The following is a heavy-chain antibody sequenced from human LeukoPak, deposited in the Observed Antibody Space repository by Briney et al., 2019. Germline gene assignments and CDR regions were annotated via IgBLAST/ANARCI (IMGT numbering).Heavy chain of an antibody. V-gene: IGHV4-30-4*01. J-gene: IGHJ4*02. CDR1: GGSISSGDYY. CDR2: IYYSGST. Sequence: PSQTLSLTCTVSGGSISSGDYYWSWIRQPPGKGLEWIGYIYYSGSTYYNPSLKSRVTISVDTSKNQFSLKLSSVTAADTAVYYCASRRGSSGFDYWGQGTLVAVSS. CDR3: ASRRGSSGFDY. D-gene: IGHD6-6*01.